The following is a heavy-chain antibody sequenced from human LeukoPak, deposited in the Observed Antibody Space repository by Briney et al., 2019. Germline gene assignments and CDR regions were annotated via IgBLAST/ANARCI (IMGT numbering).Heavy chain of an antibody. Sequence: GGSLRLSCAASGFTFSSYWMNWVRQASGKGLEWVANIKQDGSEKYYVDSVKGRFTISRDNAKNSLYLQMNSLRAADTAVYFCASYDSSGGRIDYWGQGTLVTVSS. V-gene: IGHV3-7*02. CDR2: IKQDGSEK. D-gene: IGHD3-22*01. CDR3: ASYDSSGGRIDY. J-gene: IGHJ4*02. CDR1: GFTFSSYW.